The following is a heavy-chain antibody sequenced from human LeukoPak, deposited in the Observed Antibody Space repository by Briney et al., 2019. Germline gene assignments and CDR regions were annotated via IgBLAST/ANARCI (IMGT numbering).Heavy chain of an antibody. CDR1: GGSISSYY. D-gene: IGHD6-13*01. CDR3: ARDRPGVAAYDAFEI. Sequence: PSQTLSLTCTVSGGSISSYYWSWIRQPPGKGLEWIGYIYYSGSTNYNPSLKSRVTISVDTSKNQFSLKLSSVTAADTAVYYCARDRPGVAAYDAFEIWGQGTMVTVSS. J-gene: IGHJ3*02. V-gene: IGHV4-59*01. CDR2: IYYSGST.